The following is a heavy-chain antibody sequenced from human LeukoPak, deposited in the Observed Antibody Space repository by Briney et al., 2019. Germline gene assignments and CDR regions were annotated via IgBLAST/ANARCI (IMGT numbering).Heavy chain of an antibody. Sequence: GGSLRLSCAASGFTFSSYAMHWVRQAPGKGLEWVAVISYDGSNKYYADSVKGRFTISRDNSKNTLYLQMNRLRVEDTAVYYCARVADYWGQGTLVTVSS. J-gene: IGHJ4*02. V-gene: IGHV3-30-3*01. CDR3: ARVADY. CDR1: GFTFSSYA. CDR2: ISYDGSNK.